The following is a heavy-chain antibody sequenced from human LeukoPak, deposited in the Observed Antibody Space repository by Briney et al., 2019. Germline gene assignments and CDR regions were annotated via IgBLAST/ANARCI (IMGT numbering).Heavy chain of an antibody. V-gene: IGHV3-30-3*01. Sequence: PGGSLRLSCAASGFTFSSYAMHWVRQAPGKGLEWVAVISYDGSNKYYADSVKGRFTISRDNSKNTLYLQMNSLRAEDTAVYYCVIPVNYWGQGTLVSVSS. D-gene: IGHD3-16*02. CDR3: VIPVNY. CDR1: GFTFSSYA. J-gene: IGHJ4*02. CDR2: ISYDGSNK.